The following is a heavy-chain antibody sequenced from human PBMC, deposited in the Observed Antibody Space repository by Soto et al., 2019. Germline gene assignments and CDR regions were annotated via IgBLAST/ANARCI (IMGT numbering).Heavy chain of an antibody. Sequence: ASVKVSCKASGYTFTVYAVSWLRQAPGQGLEWMGWVSGDNGHTNYEQKFQGRVTMTTDPSTSTAYMELRSLRSGDTAVYYCATGDGSGPIHYWGQGTLVTVSS. V-gene: IGHV1-18*04. CDR2: VSGDNGHT. J-gene: IGHJ4*02. CDR1: GYTFTVYA. D-gene: IGHD6-25*01. CDR3: ATGDGSGPIHY.